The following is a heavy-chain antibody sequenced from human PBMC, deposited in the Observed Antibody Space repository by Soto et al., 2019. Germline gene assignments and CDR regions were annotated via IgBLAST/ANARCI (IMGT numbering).Heavy chain of an antibody. CDR3: ARKDSGYADYMDV. V-gene: IGHV4-31*03. D-gene: IGHD5-12*01. CDR1: GGSISSGGYY. CDR2: IYYSGGT. Sequence: QVQLQESGPGLVKPSQTLSLTCTVSGGSISSGGYYWSWIRQHPGKGLEWIGYIYYSGGTYYNPSLKSRVTISVDTSENQFSLRLSSVTAADTAVYYCARKDSGYADYMDVWGKGTMVTVSS. J-gene: IGHJ6*03.